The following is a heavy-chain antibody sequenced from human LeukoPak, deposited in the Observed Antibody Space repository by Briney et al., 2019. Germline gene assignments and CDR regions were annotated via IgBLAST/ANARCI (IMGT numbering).Heavy chain of an antibody. CDR2: ISYDGSNK. CDR3: AKDRADTMVRGHNWFDP. CDR1: GFTFSSYA. Sequence: PGGSLRLSCAASGFTFSSYAMHWVRQAPGKGLEWVAVISYDGSNKYYADSVKGRFTISRDNSKNTLYLQMNSLRAEDTAVYYCAKDRADTMVRGHNWFDPWGQGTLVTVSS. D-gene: IGHD3-10*01. J-gene: IGHJ5*02. V-gene: IGHV3-30*04.